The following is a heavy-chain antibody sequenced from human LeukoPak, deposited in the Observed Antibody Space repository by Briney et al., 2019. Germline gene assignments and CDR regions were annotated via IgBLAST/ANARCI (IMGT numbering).Heavy chain of an antibody. Sequence: GGSLRLSCAASGFTFSSYSMNWVRQAPGKGLEWVSSISSSSSSYIYYADSVKGRFTISRDNAKNSLYLQMNSLRAEDTAVYYCARDLLRYDFWSGPVMDVWGKGTTVTVSS. CDR2: ISSSSSSYI. D-gene: IGHD3-3*01. J-gene: IGHJ6*04. CDR3: ARDLLRYDFWSGPVMDV. V-gene: IGHV3-21*01. CDR1: GFTFSSYS.